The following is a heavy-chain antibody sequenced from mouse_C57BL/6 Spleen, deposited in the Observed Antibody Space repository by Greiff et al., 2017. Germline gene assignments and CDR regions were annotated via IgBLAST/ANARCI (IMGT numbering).Heavy chain of an antibody. J-gene: IGHJ4*01. Sequence: VQLQQPGAELVMPGASVKLSCKASGYTFTSYWMHWVKQRPGQGLEWIGEIDPSDSYTNYNQKFKGKSTLTVDKSSSTAYMQLSSLTSEDSAVYYCARGGFDYEDAMDYWGQGTSVTVSS. V-gene: IGHV1-69*01. CDR2: IDPSDSYT. CDR1: GYTFTSYW. D-gene: IGHD2-4*01. CDR3: ARGGFDYEDAMDY.